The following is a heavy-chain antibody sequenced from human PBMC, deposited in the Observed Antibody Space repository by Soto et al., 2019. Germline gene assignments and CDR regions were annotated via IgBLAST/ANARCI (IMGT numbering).Heavy chain of an antibody. Sequence: PGGSLRLSCAASGFTVSSNYMSWVRQAPGKGLEWVSVNYSGGSTYYADSVKGRFTISRDNSKNTLYLQMNSLRAEDTAVYYCARGGLQGYYYMDVWDKGTTVTVSS. D-gene: IGHD5-12*01. CDR1: GFTVSSNY. J-gene: IGHJ6*03. CDR2: NYSGGST. CDR3: ARGGLQGYYYMDV. V-gene: IGHV3-66*01.